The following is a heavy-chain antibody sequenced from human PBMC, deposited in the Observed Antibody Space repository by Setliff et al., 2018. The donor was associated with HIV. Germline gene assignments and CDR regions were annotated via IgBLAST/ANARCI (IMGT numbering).Heavy chain of an antibody. V-gene: IGHV4-4*08. Sequence: PSETLSLTCTVSGGSISSYYWSWIRQPPGKGLEWIGYIYTSGSTNYNPSLKSRVTISVDTSKNQFSLKLSSVTAADTAVYYRARTYSSSWYSSHLWVDYWGQGTLVTV. J-gene: IGHJ4*02. CDR2: IYTSGST. D-gene: IGHD6-13*01. CDR3: ARTYSSSWYSSHLWVDY. CDR1: GGSISSYY.